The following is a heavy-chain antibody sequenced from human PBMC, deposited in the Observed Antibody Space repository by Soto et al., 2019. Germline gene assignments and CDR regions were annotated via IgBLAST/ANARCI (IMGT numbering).Heavy chain of an antibody. CDR3: ARDRERVTVNGGIALGAMQV. CDR2: VKPDGSAT. Sequence: VGSLRLSCAASGFTFHYYWMTWVRQAPGKGLEWVANVKPDGSATFYADSLKGRFTVSRDNANNSVSLQMHSLRADDTAVYYCARDRERVTVNGGIALGAMQVWGHGTTVTVSS. D-gene: IGHD3-22*01. V-gene: IGHV3-7*03. J-gene: IGHJ6*02. CDR1: GFTFHYYW.